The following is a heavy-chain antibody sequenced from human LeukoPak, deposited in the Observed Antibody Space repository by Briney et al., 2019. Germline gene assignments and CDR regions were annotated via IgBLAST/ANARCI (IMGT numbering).Heavy chain of an antibody. Sequence: PGGPLRLSCAASGFTFSSYWMHWVRQAPGKGLVWVSRINSDGSTTNYADSVKGRFTISRDNAKNTLYLQMNSLRAEDTAMYYCARRSSGSPPFYFDYWGQGTLVTVSS. CDR1: GFTFSSYW. CDR2: INSDGSTT. J-gene: IGHJ4*02. V-gene: IGHV3-74*01. CDR3: ARRSSGSPPFYFDY. D-gene: IGHD1-26*01.